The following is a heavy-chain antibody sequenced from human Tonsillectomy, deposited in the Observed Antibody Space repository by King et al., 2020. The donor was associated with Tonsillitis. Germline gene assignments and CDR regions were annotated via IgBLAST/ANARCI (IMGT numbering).Heavy chain of an antibody. CDR1: GGSVSSGPYS. Sequence: VQLQESGPGLVKPSETLSLTCTVSGGSVSSGPYSWTWVRQPPGKGLEWIAYIYYSGSTNYNPSLKSRVTISVDTSKNQFSLKLNSVTAADTAIYYCARRSRAVTGGDYFDYWGQGTLVTVSS. V-gene: IGHV4-61*01. J-gene: IGHJ4*02. CDR2: IYYSGST. D-gene: IGHD6-19*01. CDR3: ARRSRAVTGGDYFDY.